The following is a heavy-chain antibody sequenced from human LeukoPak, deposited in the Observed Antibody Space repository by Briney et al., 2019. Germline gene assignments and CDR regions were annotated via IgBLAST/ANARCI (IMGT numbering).Heavy chain of an antibody. J-gene: IGHJ5*02. CDR3: ARGLHYYGSGSSYWFDP. CDR2: MYYSGST. V-gene: IGHV4-59*01. CDR1: GGSISSYY. D-gene: IGHD3-10*01. Sequence: PSETLSLTCTASGGSISSYYWSWIRQPPGKGLEWIGYMYYSGSTNYNPSLKSRVTISVDTSKNQFSLKLSSVTAADTAVYYCARGLHYYGSGSSYWFDPWGQGTLVTVSS.